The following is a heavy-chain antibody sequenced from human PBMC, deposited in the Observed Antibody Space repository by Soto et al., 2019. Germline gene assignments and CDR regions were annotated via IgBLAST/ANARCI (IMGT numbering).Heavy chain of an antibody. CDR2: ISGSGGST. J-gene: IGHJ4*02. Sequence: GGSLSLSCAASGFTFSSYAMSWVRQAPGKGLEWVSAISGSGGSTYYADSVKGRFTISRDNSKNTLYLQMHSLRAEDTAVYYCAKDRGSYYYGSGISWGQGTLVTVSS. D-gene: IGHD3-10*01. V-gene: IGHV3-23*01. CDR1: GFTFSSYA. CDR3: AKDRGSYYYGSGIS.